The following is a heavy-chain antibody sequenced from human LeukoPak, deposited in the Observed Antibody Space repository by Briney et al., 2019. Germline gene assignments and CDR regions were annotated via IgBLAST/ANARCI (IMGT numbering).Heavy chain of an antibody. CDR2: INTDGSST. CDR1: GFIFSSYW. J-gene: IGHJ3*02. D-gene: IGHD3-16*01. CDR3: ARGEEYLGQGRPFDI. V-gene: IGHV3-74*01. Sequence: GGSLRLSCAASGFIFSSYWMHWVRQAPGEGLVWVSRINTDGSSTIYADSVKGRFTISRDNAKNTLYLQMNSLRVEDTAVYYCARGEEYLGQGRPFDIWGQGTMVTVSS.